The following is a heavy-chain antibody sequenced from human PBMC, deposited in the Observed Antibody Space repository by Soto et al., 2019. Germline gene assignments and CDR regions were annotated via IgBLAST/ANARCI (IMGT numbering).Heavy chain of an antibody. CDR2: ISAYNGNT. V-gene: IGHV1-18*01. Sequence: ASVKVSCKASGYTFTSYGISWVRQAPGQGLERMGWISAYNGNTNYAQKLQGRVTMTTDTSTSKAYMELRSLRSDDTAVYYCARDRYPDYGDYGGTDPLDYWGQGTLVTVSS. CDR3: ARDRYPDYGDYGGTDPLDY. D-gene: IGHD4-17*01. J-gene: IGHJ4*02. CDR1: GYTFTSYG.